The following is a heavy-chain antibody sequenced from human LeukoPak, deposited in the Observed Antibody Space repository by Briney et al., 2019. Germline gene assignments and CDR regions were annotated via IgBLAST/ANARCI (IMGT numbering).Heavy chain of an antibody. J-gene: IGHJ6*02. CDR3: ARVGRYSSSYHYYGMDV. Sequence: SQTLSLTCAISGDSVSSRSAAWNWIRQSPSRGLEWLGRTYYESKWHNDYAVSVRSRMTINPDTSKNQFSLQLSSVTAADTAVYYCARVGRYSSSYHYYGMDVWGQGTTVTVPS. V-gene: IGHV6-1*01. D-gene: IGHD6-13*01. CDR2: TYYESKWHN. CDR1: GDSVSSRSAA.